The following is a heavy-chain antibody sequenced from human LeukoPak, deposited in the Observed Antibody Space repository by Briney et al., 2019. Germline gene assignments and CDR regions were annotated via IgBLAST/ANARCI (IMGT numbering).Heavy chain of an antibody. J-gene: IGHJ4*02. D-gene: IGHD3-22*01. CDR1: GYTFIDYY. CDR2: INLNSGVT. Sequence: ASVKVSCKASGYTFIDYYIHWVRQAPGQGLEWMGWINLNSGVTNYVQIFEGRVTMTRDTSISTAYLQWSSLKASDTAMYYCARVHYYETSDWGNYFDYWGQGTLVTVSS. CDR3: ARVHYYETSDWGNYFDY. V-gene: IGHV1-2*02.